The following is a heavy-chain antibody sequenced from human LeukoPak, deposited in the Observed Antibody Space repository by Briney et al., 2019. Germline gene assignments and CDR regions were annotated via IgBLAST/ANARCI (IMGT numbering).Heavy chain of an antibody. CDR2: IYYSGST. CDR1: GGSFSGYY. J-gene: IGHJ4*02. CDR3: VRHLSAGRPAFDI. D-gene: IGHD3-9*01. Sequence: SETLSLTCAVYGGSFSGYYWSWIRQPPGKGLEWIGYIYYSGSTNYNPSLKSRVTISVDTSNNKFSLKLTSLTAADTAVYYCVRHLSAGRPAFDIWGQGTLVTVSS. V-gene: IGHV4-59*08.